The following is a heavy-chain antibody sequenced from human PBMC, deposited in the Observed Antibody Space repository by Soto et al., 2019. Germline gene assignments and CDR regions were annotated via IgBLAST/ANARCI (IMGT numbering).Heavy chain of an antibody. D-gene: IGHD1-26*01. CDR1: GYTFNTYG. Sequence: VASVKVSCKASGYTFNTYGFSWVRQAPGHGLEWMGWISAYNGNTNYAQKLQGRVTMTTDTSTSTVYMELRSLRSDDTAVYYCARDIVGGTWSFDYWGQGTLVTAPQ. J-gene: IGHJ4*02. CDR2: ISAYNGNT. V-gene: IGHV1-18*01. CDR3: ARDIVGGTWSFDY.